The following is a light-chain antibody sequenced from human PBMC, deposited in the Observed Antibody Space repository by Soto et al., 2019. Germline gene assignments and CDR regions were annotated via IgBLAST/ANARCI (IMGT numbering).Light chain of an antibody. J-gene: IGLJ2*01. CDR1: SSDVGGYNY. CDR2: DVS. CDR3: SSYTRSSTGA. Sequence: QSVLTQPASVSGSPGQSITISCTGTSSDVGGYNYVSWYQQHPGKAPKLMIYDVSNRPSGVSNRFSGSKSGNTASLTISGLQAEDEPDYYCSSYTRSSTGAFGGGTKLTVL. V-gene: IGLV2-14*01.